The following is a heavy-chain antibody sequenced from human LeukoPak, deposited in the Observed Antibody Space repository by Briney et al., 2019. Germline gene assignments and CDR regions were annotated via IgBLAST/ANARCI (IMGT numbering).Heavy chain of an antibody. V-gene: IGHV3-23*01. D-gene: IGHD2-21*01. Sequence: GGSLRLSCAASGFTFGSYAMSWVRQAPGKGLEWVSAISGSGGSTYYADSVKGRFTVSRDNSKNTLYLQMNSLRAEDTAVYYWEKVWLTKYFQHWGQAALVTVS. CDR2: ISGSGGST. J-gene: IGHJ1*01. CDR1: GFTFGSYA. CDR3: EKVWLTKYFQH.